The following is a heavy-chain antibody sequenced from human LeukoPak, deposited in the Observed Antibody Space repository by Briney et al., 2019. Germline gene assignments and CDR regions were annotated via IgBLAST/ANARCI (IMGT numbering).Heavy chain of an antibody. D-gene: IGHD5-18*01. CDR2: ISAYNGNT. Sequence: ASVKVSCKASGYTFTGYYMHWVRQAPGQGLEWMGWISAYNGNTNYAQKLQGRVTTTTDTSTSTAYMELRSLRSDDTAVYYCARVGAMVTPFDYWGQGTLATVSS. V-gene: IGHV1-18*04. CDR3: ARVGAMVTPFDY. CDR1: GYTFTGYY. J-gene: IGHJ4*02.